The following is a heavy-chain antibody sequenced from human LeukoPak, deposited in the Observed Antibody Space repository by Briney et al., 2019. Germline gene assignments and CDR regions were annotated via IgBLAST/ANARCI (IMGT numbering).Heavy chain of an antibody. CDR2: IYSGGST. V-gene: IGHV3-53*01. D-gene: IGHD5-24*01. CDR3: ARGEMATIAGAFDI. CDR1: GFTFSSYT. Sequence: PGGSLRLSCAASGFTFSSYTMSWVRQAPGKGLEWVSVIYSGGSTYYADSVKGRLTISRDNSKNTLYLQMNSLRAEDTAVYYCARGEMATIAGAFDIWGQGTMVTVSS. J-gene: IGHJ3*02.